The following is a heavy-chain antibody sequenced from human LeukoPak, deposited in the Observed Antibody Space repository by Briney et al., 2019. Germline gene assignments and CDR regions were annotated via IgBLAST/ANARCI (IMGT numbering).Heavy chain of an antibody. Sequence: GGSLRLSCAASGFTFSSRSMNWVRQAPVKGLEWVSYISSSSSTIYYADSVKGRFTISRDNAKNSLYLQMNSLRAEDTAVYYCARGAYYYEDWGQGTLVTVSS. CDR1: GFTFSSRS. J-gene: IGHJ4*02. V-gene: IGHV3-48*01. CDR3: ARGAYYYED. D-gene: IGHD3-22*01. CDR2: ISSSSSTI.